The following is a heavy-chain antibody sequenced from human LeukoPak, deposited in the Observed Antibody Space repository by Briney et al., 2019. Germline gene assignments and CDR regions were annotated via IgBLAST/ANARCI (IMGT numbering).Heavy chain of an antibody. V-gene: IGHV4-4*02. J-gene: IGHJ6*03. Sequence: SGTLSLTCAVSGGSISSSNWWSWVRQPPGKGLEWIGEIYHSGSTNYNPSLKSRVTISVDKSKNQFSLKLSSVTAADTAVYYCARRWGGTVTTPNYYYYMDVWGKGTTVTVSS. CDR3: ARRWGGTVTTPNYYYYMDV. CDR2: IYHSGST. D-gene: IGHD4-17*01. CDR1: GGSISSSNW.